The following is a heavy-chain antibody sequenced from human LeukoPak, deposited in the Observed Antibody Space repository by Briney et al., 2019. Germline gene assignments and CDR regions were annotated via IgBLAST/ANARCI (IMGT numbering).Heavy chain of an antibody. Sequence: ASVKVSCKASKYTFTGYYMHWVRQAPGQGLEWMGWINPNDGDTNYAQKFQGRVTMTRDTSISTAYMELSRLGSDDAAVYYCAGGRTDIVVVPATLRNYYFDYWGQGTLVTVSS. CDR2: INPNDGDT. CDR3: AGGRTDIVVVPATLRNYYFDY. CDR1: KYTFTGYY. D-gene: IGHD2-2*01. V-gene: IGHV1-2*02. J-gene: IGHJ4*02.